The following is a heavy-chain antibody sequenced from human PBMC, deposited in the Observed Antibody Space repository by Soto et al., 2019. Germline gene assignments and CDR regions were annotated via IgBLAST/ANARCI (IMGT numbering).Heavy chain of an antibody. J-gene: IGHJ5*02. CDR2: ISSSSSYI. Sequence: GGSLRLSCAASGLTFSSYSMNWVRQAPGKGLEWVSSISSSSSYIYYADSVKGRFTISRDNAKNSLYLQMNSLRAEDTAVYYCARETMVVANWFDPWGQGTLVTVSS. D-gene: IGHD3-22*01. V-gene: IGHV3-21*01. CDR3: ARETMVVANWFDP. CDR1: GLTFSSYS.